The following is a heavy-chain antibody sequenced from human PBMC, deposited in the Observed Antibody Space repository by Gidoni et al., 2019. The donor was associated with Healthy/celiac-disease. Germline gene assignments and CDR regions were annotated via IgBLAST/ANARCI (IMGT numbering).Heavy chain of an antibody. J-gene: IGHJ5*02. CDR3: AREPTAMIIDFWFDP. D-gene: IGHD5-18*01. V-gene: IGHV3-30*04. CDR2: ISYDGSNK. CDR1: GLTFSSYA. Sequence: QVQLVASGGGVVQPGRSLRLSCAASGLTFSSYAMHWVRQAPGKGLEWVAVISYDGSNKYYADSVKGRFTISRDNSKNTLYLQMNSLRAEDTAVYYCAREPTAMIIDFWFDPWGQGTLVTVSS.